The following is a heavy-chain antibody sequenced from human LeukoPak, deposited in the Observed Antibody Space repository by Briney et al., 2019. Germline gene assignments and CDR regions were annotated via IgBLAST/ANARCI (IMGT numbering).Heavy chain of an antibody. J-gene: IGHJ4*02. D-gene: IGHD6-6*01. V-gene: IGHV6-1*01. CDR3: ARGASRYFDY. Sequence: KPSQTLSLTCAISGDSVSSRSAAWNRIRQSPSRGLEWLGWTYYRSQWYYDYAVSVKGRIVINPDTSKNQFSLQLNSVTPEDTAVYYCARGASRYFDYWGQGTLVTVSS. CDR2: TYYRSQWYY. CDR1: GDSVSSRSAA.